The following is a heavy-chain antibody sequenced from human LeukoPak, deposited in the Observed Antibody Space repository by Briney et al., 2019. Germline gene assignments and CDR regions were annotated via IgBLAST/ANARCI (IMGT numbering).Heavy chain of an antibody. V-gene: IGHV4-59*01. D-gene: IGHD6-19*01. J-gene: IGHJ4*02. CDR1: GGSISSYY. CDR3: ARTGYSSGYSFDY. CDR2: IYYSGST. Sequence: SETLSLTCTVSGGSISSYYWSWIRQPPGKGLEWMGYIYYSGSTNYNPSLKSRVTISVDTSKNQFSLKLSSVTAADTAVYYCARTGYSSGYSFDYWGQGTLVTVSS.